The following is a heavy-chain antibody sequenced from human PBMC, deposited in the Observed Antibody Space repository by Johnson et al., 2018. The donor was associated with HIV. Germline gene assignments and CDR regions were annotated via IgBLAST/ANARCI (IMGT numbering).Heavy chain of an antibody. J-gene: IGHJ3*02. CDR3: AREGEPDGFDI. CDR2: ISSNGGST. V-gene: IGHV3-64*01. CDR1: GFTFSSYA. Sequence: VQLVESGGGVVHPGGSLRLSCAASGFTFSSYAMHWVRQAPGKGLAYVSAISSNGGSTYYANSVKGRFTISRDNSKNSLYLQMNSLKAEETALYYCAREGEPDGFDIWGQGTMVTVSS. D-gene: IGHD3-16*01.